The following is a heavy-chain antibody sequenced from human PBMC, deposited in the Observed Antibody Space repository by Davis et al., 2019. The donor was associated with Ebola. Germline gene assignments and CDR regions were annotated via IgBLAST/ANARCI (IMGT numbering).Heavy chain of an antibody. D-gene: IGHD3-16*01. Sequence: PGGSLRLSCAASGFIFSSYWMSWVRQAPGKGLEWVANIKQDGSEKYYADSVKGRFTISRDNAKNTLYLQMNSLRVEDTAVYYCARGLWGLDYWGQGTLVTVSS. V-gene: IGHV3-7*01. CDR2: IKQDGSEK. CDR1: GFIFSSYW. J-gene: IGHJ4*02. CDR3: ARGLWGLDY.